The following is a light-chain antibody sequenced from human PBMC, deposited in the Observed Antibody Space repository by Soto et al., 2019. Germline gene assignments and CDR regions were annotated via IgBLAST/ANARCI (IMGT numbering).Light chain of an antibody. J-gene: IGKJ5*01. V-gene: IGKV2-29*01. Sequence: DIVMTQTPLSLSVTPGQPASISCKSSQSLLHSDGKTYLYWYLQKRGQSPQLLIYGASSRATGIPDRFSGSGSGTDFTLTISSLQSEDFAVYYCQQYNNWPLSITFGQGTRLEVK. CDR1: QSLLHSDGKTY. CDR2: GAS. CDR3: QQYNNWPLSIT.